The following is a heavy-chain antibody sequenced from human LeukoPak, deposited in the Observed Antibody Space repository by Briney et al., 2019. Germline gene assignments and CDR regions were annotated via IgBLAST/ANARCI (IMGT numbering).Heavy chain of an antibody. CDR3: ARDLDCTSATCYTGWFAP. Sequence: SVKVSCKASEGTFNTYAVNWLRQAPGQGLEWMGGIIPIFGTLNYAQEFQGRVTISTDESTRTVYMEVGSLRSEDTAVYYCARDLDCTSATCYTGWFAPWGQGTLVTVSS. V-gene: IGHV1-69*05. J-gene: IGHJ5*02. D-gene: IGHD2-2*02. CDR2: IIPIFGTL. CDR1: EGTFNTYA.